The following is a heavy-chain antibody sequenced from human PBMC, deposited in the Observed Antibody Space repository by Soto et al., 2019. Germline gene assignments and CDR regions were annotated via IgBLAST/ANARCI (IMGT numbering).Heavy chain of an antibody. J-gene: IGHJ5*02. CDR3: FRGGGSCEIDECYTWFGP. CDR1: GGSFSSYY. CDR2: INDHGNT. Sequence: SETLSLTCAVSGGSFSSYYWSWIRQPPGKGLEWVAEINDHGNTFYNASLQNRVSISVDTTNNRLSLRLMTVIAADTAVDYCFRGGGSCEIDECYTWFGPWGQGTLVTVSS. D-gene: IGHD2-2*02. V-gene: IGHV4-34*01.